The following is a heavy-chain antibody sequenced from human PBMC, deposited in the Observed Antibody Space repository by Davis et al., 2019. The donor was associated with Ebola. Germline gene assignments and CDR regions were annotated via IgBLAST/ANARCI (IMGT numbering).Heavy chain of an antibody. Sequence: GESLKISCAASGFTFSSYWMSWVRQAPGKGLEWVANIKQDGSEKYYVDSVKGRFTISRDNAKNSLYLQMNSLRAEDTAVYYCARDGKSWFDPWGQGTLVTVSS. J-gene: IGHJ5*02. V-gene: IGHV3-7*01. CDR3: ARDGKSWFDP. CDR1: GFTFSSYW. CDR2: IKQDGSEK.